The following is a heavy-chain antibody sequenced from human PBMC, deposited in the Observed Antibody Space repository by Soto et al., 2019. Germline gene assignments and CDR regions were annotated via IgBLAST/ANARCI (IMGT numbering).Heavy chain of an antibody. J-gene: IGHJ4*02. CDR1: GITFNNYA. V-gene: IGHV3-23*01. CDR2: ISGSGTGT. CDR3: AKEGGGGAAMVTSYFDY. Sequence: EVQLLESGGGLVQPGGSLRLSCAASGITFNNYALNWVRQAPGKGLEWVSGISGSGTGTYYADSVKGRFTISRDNSKCTVYLHMNSLRADDTAIYYCAKEGGGGAAMVTSYFDYWGQGTLVTVSS. D-gene: IGHD5-18*01.